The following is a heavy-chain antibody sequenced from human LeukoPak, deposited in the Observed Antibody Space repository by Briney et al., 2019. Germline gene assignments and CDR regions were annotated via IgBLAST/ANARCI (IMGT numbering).Heavy chain of an antibody. J-gene: IGHJ4*02. CDR3: ARDRVGVGGNGWEN. V-gene: IGHV1-8*01. CDR2: MSPDSGNT. Sequence: ASVKVSCKASGYTFSSYDINWVRQATGQGLEWMGWMSPDSGNTGYVQKFQGRVIMTRDTSISTAYMELSSLTSEDTAVYFCARDRVGVGGNGWENWGQGTLVTVSP. CDR1: GYTFSSYD. D-gene: IGHD6-19*01.